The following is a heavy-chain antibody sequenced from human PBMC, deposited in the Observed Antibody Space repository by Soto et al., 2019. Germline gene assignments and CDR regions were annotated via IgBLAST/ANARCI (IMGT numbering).Heavy chain of an antibody. Sequence: PSETLSLTCTVSGGSISSGGYYWSWIRQHPGKGLEWIGYIYYSGSTYYNPSLKSRVTISVDTSKNQFSLKLSSVTAADTAVYYCARGRVLRYFWGPWYFDYWGQGTLVTVSS. CDR3: ARGRVLRYFWGPWYFDY. CDR1: GGSISSGGYY. V-gene: IGHV4-31*03. J-gene: IGHJ4*02. CDR2: IYYSGST. D-gene: IGHD3-9*01.